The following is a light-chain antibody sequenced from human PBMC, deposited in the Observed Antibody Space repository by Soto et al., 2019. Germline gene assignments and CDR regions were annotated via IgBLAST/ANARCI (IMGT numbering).Light chain of an antibody. Sequence: EIVLTQSPATLSLSPGDIATLSCRASQSVSNYLAWYQQKPGQAPRLLIYDVSNRATGIPARFSGSGSGTDFTPTLGSLEPEDFEVYYCQQRSNWPRTFGQGTKVEIK. V-gene: IGKV3-11*01. CDR3: QQRSNWPRT. CDR2: DVS. J-gene: IGKJ2*01. CDR1: QSVSNY.